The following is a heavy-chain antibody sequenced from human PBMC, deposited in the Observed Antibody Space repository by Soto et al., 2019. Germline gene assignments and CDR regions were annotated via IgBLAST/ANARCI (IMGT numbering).Heavy chain of an antibody. CDR2: IIPIFGTA. CDR1: GGTFSSYA. CDR3: ASFSTAGWLRRDYYFDY. V-gene: IGHV1-69*13. J-gene: IGHJ4*02. D-gene: IGHD5-12*01. Sequence: SVKVSCKASGGTFSSYAISWVRQAPGQGLEWMGGIIPIFGTANYAQKFQGRVTITADESTSTAYMELSSLRSEDTAVYYCASFSTAGWLRRDYYFDYWGQGTLVTVSS.